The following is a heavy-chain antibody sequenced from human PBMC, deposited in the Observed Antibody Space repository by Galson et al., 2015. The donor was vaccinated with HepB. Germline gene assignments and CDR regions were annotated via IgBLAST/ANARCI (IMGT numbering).Heavy chain of an antibody. CDR1: GYLFSIYG. Sequence: SVKVSCKASGYLFSIYGISWVRKAPGQGLEWMGWISANNGNTNYAQKFQDRVTMTTDTSTSTAYMQLRSLRSDDTAVYYCTRDPAGPRWAMDVWGNGTTVIVSA. V-gene: IGHV1-18*01. CDR2: ISANNGNT. J-gene: IGHJ6*04. D-gene: IGHD4-23*01. CDR3: TRDPAGPRWAMDV.